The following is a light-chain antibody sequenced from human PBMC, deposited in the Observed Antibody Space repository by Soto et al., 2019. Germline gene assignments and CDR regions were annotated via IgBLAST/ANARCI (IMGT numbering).Light chain of an antibody. J-gene: IGKJ1*01. CDR2: GAS. CDR3: HQYGSSPWT. CDR1: QSVSTTY. V-gene: IGKV3-20*01. Sequence: EIVLTQSPGTLSLSPGDRATLSCRASQSVSTTYLAWYEQKPGQAPRLLIYGASSRATGIPDRFSGSGSGTDFTLTISRVEPEDFAVFYCHQYGSSPWTFGQGTKVEIK.